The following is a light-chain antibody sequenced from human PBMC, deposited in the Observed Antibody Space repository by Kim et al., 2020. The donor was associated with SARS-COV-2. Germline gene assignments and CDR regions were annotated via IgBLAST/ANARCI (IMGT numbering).Light chain of an antibody. V-gene: IGKV3-20*01. CDR2: GAS. CDR3: QQGNT. Sequence: EIVLTQSPGTMSLSPGERATLSCRASQSVSSSYLAWYQQKPGQAPRLLIYGASSRATGIPDRFSGSGSGTEFTLTISRLEPEDFAVYYCQQGNTFGQGTKLEL. J-gene: IGKJ2*01. CDR1: QSVSSSY.